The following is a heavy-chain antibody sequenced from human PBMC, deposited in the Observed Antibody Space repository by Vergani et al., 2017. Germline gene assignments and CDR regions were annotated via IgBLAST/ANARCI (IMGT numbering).Heavy chain of an antibody. V-gene: IGHV4-34*01. CDR3: ARDIPTPYDSSGRNLDY. J-gene: IGHJ4*02. D-gene: IGHD3-22*01. CDR1: GGSFSGYY. Sequence: QVQLQQWGAGLLKPSETLSLTCAVYGGSFSGYYWSWIRQPPGKGLEWIGEINHSGSTNYNPSLKSRVTISVETSKNQFSLKLRSVTAADTAVYYCARDIPTPYDSSGRNLDYWGQGTLVTVSS. CDR2: INHSGST.